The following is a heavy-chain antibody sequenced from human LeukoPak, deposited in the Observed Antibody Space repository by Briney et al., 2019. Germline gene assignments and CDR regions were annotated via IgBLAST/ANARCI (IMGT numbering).Heavy chain of an antibody. CDR1: GFTFSSYS. CDR2: ISSSSSYI. D-gene: IGHD3-22*01. Sequence: GGSLRLSCAASGFTFSSYSVNWVRQAPGKGLEWVSSISSSSSYIYYADSVKGRFTISRDNAKNSLYLQMNSLRAEDTAVYYCARGPSLYYYHSSGYPYYFDYWGQGTLATVSS. CDR3: ARGPSLYYYHSSGYPYYFDY. J-gene: IGHJ4*02. V-gene: IGHV3-21*01.